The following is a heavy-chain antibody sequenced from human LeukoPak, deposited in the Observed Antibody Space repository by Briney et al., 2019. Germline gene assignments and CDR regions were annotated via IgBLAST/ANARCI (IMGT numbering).Heavy chain of an antibody. Sequence: GGSLRLSCAASGFTFDDYTMHWVRQAPGKGLEWVSLISWDGGSTYYADSVKGRFTISRDNSKNSLYLQMNSLRTEDTALYYCAKVVGSSWEFDYWGQGTLVTVPS. D-gene: IGHD6-13*01. CDR1: GFTFDDYT. CDR3: AKVVGSSWEFDY. V-gene: IGHV3-43*01. CDR2: ISWDGGST. J-gene: IGHJ4*02.